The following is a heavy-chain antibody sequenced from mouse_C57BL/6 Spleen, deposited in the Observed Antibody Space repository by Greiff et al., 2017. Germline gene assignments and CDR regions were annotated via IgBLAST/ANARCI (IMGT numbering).Heavy chain of an antibody. CDR1: GFTFSSYG. Sequence: EVQLVESGGDLVKPGGSLKLSCAASGFTFSSYGMSWVRQTPDKRLEWVATISSGGSYTYYPDSVKGRFTISRDNAKNTLYLQMSSLKSEDTAMYYCARQQRYGDYDVNFDYWGQGTTLTVSS. CDR3: ARQQRYGDYDVNFDY. J-gene: IGHJ2*01. V-gene: IGHV5-6*01. CDR2: ISSGGSYT. D-gene: IGHD2-4*01.